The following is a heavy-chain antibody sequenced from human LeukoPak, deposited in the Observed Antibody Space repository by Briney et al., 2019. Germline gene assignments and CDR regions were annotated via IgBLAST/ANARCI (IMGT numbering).Heavy chain of an antibody. CDR3: ARYGDYHRNYYYMDV. D-gene: IGHD4-17*01. CDR1: GGSFSGYY. Sequence: SETLSLTCAVYGGSFSGYYWSWIRQPPGKGLEWIGEINHSGSTNYNPSLKSRVTISVDTSKNQFSLKLSSVTAADTAVYYCARYGDYHRNYYYMDVWGKGTTVTVSS. V-gene: IGHV4-34*01. CDR2: INHSGST. J-gene: IGHJ6*03.